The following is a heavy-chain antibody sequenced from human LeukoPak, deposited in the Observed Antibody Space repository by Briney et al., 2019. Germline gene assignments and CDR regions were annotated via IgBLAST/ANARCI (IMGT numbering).Heavy chain of an antibody. D-gene: IGHD3-10*01. J-gene: IGHJ4*02. CDR2: IYYSGIT. CDR3: ARTSYHYNSGDYGWYFDY. V-gene: IGHV4-59*11. CDR1: GGSISSQY. Sequence: PSDTLSLTCTVSGGSISSQYWSLIRQPPGKGLEWIGYIYYSGITKYTPSLKSRVTTSVDTSKNQFSLRLTSVTAADTAAYYCARTSYHYNSGDYGWYFDYWGQGTLVTVSA.